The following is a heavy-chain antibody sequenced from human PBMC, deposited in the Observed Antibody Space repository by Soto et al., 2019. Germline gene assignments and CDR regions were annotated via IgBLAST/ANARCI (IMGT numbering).Heavy chain of an antibody. CDR3: ARGEGDCCYYYGMDV. J-gene: IGHJ6*02. V-gene: IGHV3-21*01. CDR1: GFTFSSYS. CDR2: ISSSSSYI. Sequence: GGSLRLSCAATGFTFSSYSMNWVRQAPGKGLEWVSSISSSSSYIYYADSVKGRFTISRDNAKNSLYLQMNSLRAEDTAVYYCARGEGDCCYYYGMDVWGQGTTVTVSS. D-gene: IGHD2-21*02.